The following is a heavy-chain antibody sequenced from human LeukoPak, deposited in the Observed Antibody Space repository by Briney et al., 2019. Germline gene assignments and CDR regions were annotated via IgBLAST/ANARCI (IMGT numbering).Heavy chain of an antibody. V-gene: IGHV3-30-3*01. CDR3: ARAQWLDAFDI. CDR2: ISYDGSNK. J-gene: IGHJ3*02. CDR1: GFTFSSYA. D-gene: IGHD5-24*01. Sequence: RGSLRLSCAASGFTFSSYAMHWVRQAPGKGLEWVAVISYDGSNKYYADSVKGRFTISRDNSKNTLYLQMNSLRAEDTAVYYCARAQWLDAFDIWGQGTMVTVSS.